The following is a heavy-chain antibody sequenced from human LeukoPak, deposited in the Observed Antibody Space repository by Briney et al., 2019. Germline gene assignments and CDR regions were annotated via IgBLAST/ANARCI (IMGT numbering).Heavy chain of an antibody. J-gene: IGHJ5*02. Sequence: PSETLSLTCAVYGGSFSGYYWSWIRQPPGKGLEWIGEINHSGSTNYNPSLKSRVTISVDTSKNQFSLKLSSVTAADTAVYYCAAFGESRFRWFDPWGQGTLVTVSS. V-gene: IGHV4-34*01. CDR1: GGSFSGYY. D-gene: IGHD3-10*01. CDR3: AAFGESRFRWFDP. CDR2: INHSGST.